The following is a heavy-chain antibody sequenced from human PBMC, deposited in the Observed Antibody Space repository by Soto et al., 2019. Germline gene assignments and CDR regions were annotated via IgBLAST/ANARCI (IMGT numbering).Heavy chain of an antibody. CDR2: IGTAGDT. CDR1: GLTFSAHD. V-gene: IGHV3-13*04. Sequence: HPGGSLRLSCAASGLTFSAHDMHWVRQGPGKVLEWVSTIGTAGDTYYSDSVKGQFTISRENTKNSLYLQMNSLRAGDTAVYYCARGSYYDSSGYQYYYGMDVWGQGTTVTVSS. J-gene: IGHJ6*02. D-gene: IGHD3-22*01. CDR3: ARGSYYDSSGYQYYYGMDV.